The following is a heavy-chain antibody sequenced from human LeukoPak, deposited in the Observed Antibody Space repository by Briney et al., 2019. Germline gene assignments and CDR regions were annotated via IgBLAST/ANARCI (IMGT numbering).Heavy chain of an antibody. Sequence: QPGGSLRLSCAASGFTVSSNYMNWVRQAPGKGLEWVSVIYISGSTYYADSVKGRLTISRDNSKNTLYLQMNSLRAEDTAVYYCARSRYSSSWFYFDYWGQGTLVTVSS. V-gene: IGHV3-53*01. J-gene: IGHJ4*02. CDR3: ARSRYSSSWFYFDY. D-gene: IGHD6-13*01. CDR1: GFTVSSNY. CDR2: IYISGST.